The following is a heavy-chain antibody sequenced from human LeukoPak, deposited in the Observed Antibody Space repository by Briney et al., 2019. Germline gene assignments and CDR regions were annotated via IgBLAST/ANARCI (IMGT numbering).Heavy chain of an antibody. CDR3: ARGLEDALGGSYDYFDY. CDR1: GGTFSSYA. CDR2: ISAYNGNT. D-gene: IGHD1-26*01. V-gene: IGHV1-18*01. J-gene: IGHJ4*02. Sequence: ASVKVSCKASGGTFSSYAISWVRQAPGQGLEWMGGISAYNGNTNYAQKVQGRVTMTTDTSTSTAYMELRSLRSDDTAVYYCARGLEDALGGSYDYFDYWGQGTLVTVSS.